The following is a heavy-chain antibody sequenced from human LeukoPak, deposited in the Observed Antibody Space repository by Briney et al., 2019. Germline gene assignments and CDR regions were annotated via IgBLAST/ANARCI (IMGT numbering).Heavy chain of an antibody. V-gene: IGHV1-46*01. CDR1: GYTFTSYY. CDR2: INPSGAGT. D-gene: IGHD6-13*01. Sequence: ASVTVSCKASGYTFTSYYMHWVRQAPGQGLEWMGIINPSGAGTSYAQKFQGRVTMTRDTSTSTVYMELSSLRSDDTAVYYCARESRAAGFDPWGQGTLVTVSS. CDR3: ARESRAAGFDP. J-gene: IGHJ5*02.